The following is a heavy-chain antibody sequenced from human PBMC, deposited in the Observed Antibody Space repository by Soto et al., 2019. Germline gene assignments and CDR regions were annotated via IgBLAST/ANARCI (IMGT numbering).Heavy chain of an antibody. CDR3: ARKERKPAASWT. D-gene: IGHD2-2*01. Sequence: SETLSLTCAVSGFSIGSNNWWGCIRRPPGKGLVWSGNVYYSGTTQFNPSFKSRVTMSIDGAGNQFSPRLRSLTAAETAVYYCARKERKPAASWTRGQGPLGIVSP. CDR2: VYYSGTT. CDR1: GFSIGSNNW. V-gene: IGHV4-28*01. J-gene: IGHJ4*02.